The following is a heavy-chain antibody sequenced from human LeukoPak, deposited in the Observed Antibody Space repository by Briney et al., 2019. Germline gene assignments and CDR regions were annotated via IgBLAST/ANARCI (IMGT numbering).Heavy chain of an antibody. V-gene: IGHV4-4*02. CDR2: IYHGGST. J-gene: IGHJ4*02. CDR3: ARGSEQWLTYFDY. D-gene: IGHD6-19*01. Sequence: PSETLSLTCAVSGGSISSSNWWSWVRQPPGKGLEWIGEIYHGGSTNYNPSLKSRVTISVDKSKNQFSLKLSSVTAADSAVYYCARGSEQWLTYFDYWGQGTLVTVSS. CDR1: GGSISSSNW.